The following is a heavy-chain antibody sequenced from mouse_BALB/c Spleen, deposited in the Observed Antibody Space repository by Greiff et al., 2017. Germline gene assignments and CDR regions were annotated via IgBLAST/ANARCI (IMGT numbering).Heavy chain of an antibody. D-gene: IGHD2-3*01. CDR1: GFTFSSYA. CDR3: ARGGRWLPLDV. J-gene: IGHJ1*01. V-gene: IGHV5-6-5*01. Sequence: EVQLVESGGGLVKPGGSLKLSCAASGFTFSSYAMSWVRQTPEKRLEWVASISSGGSTYYPDSVKGRFTISRDNARNILYLQMSSLRSEDTAMYYCARGGRWLPLDVWGAGTTVTVSS. CDR2: ISSGGST.